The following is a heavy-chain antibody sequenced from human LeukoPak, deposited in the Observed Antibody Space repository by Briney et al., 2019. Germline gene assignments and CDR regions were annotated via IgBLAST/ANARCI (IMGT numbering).Heavy chain of an antibody. CDR2: IRRKSDGGTT. D-gene: IGHD6-19*01. Sequence: GGSLRLSCGASGFTVSNTGMSWVRQAPGKGLEWVGCIRRKSDGGTTDYAAPVKGRFTISREDSKNTLYLEMNSLNTEDTAVYYCITDKNSGWFGIFDSWGQGTLVTVSS. CDR3: ITDKNSGWFGIFDS. J-gene: IGHJ4*02. V-gene: IGHV3-15*01. CDR1: GFTVSNTG.